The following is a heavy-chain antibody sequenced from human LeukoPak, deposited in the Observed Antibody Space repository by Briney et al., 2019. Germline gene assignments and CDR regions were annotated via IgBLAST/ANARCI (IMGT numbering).Heavy chain of an antibody. V-gene: IGHV4-34*01. J-gene: IGHJ4*02. CDR3: ARQGSVYYDFWSGPSNFFDY. CDR2: INHSGST. CDR1: GGSFSGYY. Sequence: KPSETLSLTCAVYGGSFSGYYWSWIRQPPGKGLEWIGEINHSGSTNYNPSLKSRVTISVDTSKNQFSLKLSSVTAADTAVYYCARQGSVYYDFWSGPSNFFDYWGQGTLVTASS. D-gene: IGHD3-3*01.